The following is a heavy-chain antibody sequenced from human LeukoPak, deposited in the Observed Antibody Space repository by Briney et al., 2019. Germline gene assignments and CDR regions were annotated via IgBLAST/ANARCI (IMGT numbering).Heavy chain of an antibody. J-gene: IGHJ6*02. CDR2: ISSTSNYI. CDR1: GFNFNTYS. D-gene: IGHD2-15*01. CDR3: ARDSYIEGVDGMDV. Sequence: GGSLRLSCAVSGFNFNTYSMNWVRQAPGKGPEWVSSISSTSNYIYYAESVKGRFTISRDNAKNSLYLQMNSLRAEDTAVYYCARDSYIEGVDGMDVWGQGTTVTVSS. V-gene: IGHV3-21*01.